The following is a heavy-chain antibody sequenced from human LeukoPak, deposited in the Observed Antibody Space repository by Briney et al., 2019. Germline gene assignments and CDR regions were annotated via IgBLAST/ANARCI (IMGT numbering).Heavy chain of an antibody. CDR2: VHLDGRT. V-gene: IGHV4-4*02. CDR1: GGSVTSTNW. J-gene: IGHJ4*02. D-gene: IGHD3-3*01. Sequence: SETLSLTCDVSGGSVTSTNWWTWVRQPPGKGLEWIGEVHLDGRTNYNPSLTGRLTMSVDLYENHISLKMTSVTAADTAVYYCAREGGFYRPLDYSGQGMLVTVSS. CDR3: AREGGFYRPLDY.